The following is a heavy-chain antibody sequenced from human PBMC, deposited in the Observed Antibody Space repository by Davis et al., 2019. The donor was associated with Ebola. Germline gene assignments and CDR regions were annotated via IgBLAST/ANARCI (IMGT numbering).Heavy chain of an antibody. CDR1: GGSISNPGYH. CDR2: ITHSGST. V-gene: IGHV4-34*01. D-gene: IGHD5-12*01. CDR3: ARGAARYSGYDFTSYYYGMDV. J-gene: IGHJ6*02. Sequence: PSETLSLTCSVSGGSISNPGYHWTRIRPPPGRGLEWIGEITHSGSTNYNPSLKSRVTISVDTSKNQFSLKLSSVTAADTAGYYCARGAARYSGYDFTSYYYGMDVWGQGTTVTVSS.